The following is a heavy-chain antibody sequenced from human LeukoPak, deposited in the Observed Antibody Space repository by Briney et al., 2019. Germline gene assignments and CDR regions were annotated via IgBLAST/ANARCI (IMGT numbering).Heavy chain of an antibody. CDR1: GFTFDDYA. CDR3: AKSSNYYDSSGYYKPPTYFDY. Sequence: GGSLRLSCAASGFTFDDYAMHWVWQAPGKGLEWVSGISWNSGSIGYADSVKGRFTISRDNAKNSLYLQMNSLRAEDTALYYCAKSSNYYDSSGYYKPPTYFDYWGQGTLVTVSS. D-gene: IGHD3-22*01. J-gene: IGHJ4*02. V-gene: IGHV3-9*01. CDR2: ISWNSGSI.